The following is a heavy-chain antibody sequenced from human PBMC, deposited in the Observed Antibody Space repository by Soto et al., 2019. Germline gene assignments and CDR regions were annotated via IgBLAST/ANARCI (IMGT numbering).Heavy chain of an antibody. D-gene: IGHD3-10*01. J-gene: IGHJ4*02. CDR3: ARIYVNYYGSWSYYNFDY. V-gene: IGHV4-34*01. Sequence: PSETLSLTCAVYGWSFSVYYWSWIRQPPGKGLEWIGEINHSGSTNYNPSLKSRVTISVDTSKNQFSLKLSSVTAADTAVYYCARIYVNYYGSWSYYNFDYWGQGTLVTVSS. CDR2: INHSGST. CDR1: GWSFSVYY.